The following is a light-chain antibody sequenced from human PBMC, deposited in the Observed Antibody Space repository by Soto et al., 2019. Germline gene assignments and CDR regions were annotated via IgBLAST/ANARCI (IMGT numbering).Light chain of an antibody. J-gene: IGKJ4*01. CDR3: QQYGDSLS. Sequence: EIVLTQSPGTLSLSPGERATLSCRASQSVKSNYLAWYQQKTGQPPILLIHLTSTRATGIPDRFSGSGSGTDFTLTITRLEPDDFAVYYCQQYGDSLSFGGGTTVEIK. CDR1: QSVKSNY. CDR2: LTS. V-gene: IGKV3-20*01.